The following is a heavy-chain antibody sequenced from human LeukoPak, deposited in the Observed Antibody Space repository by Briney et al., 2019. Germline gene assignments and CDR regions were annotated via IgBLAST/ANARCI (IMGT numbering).Heavy chain of an antibody. CDR2: INHSLNT. D-gene: IGHD2-15*01. CDR1: GGSFSGYY. CDR3: VTEAGYCNGGRCYGGWFDP. Sequence: SETLSLTCAVYGGSFSGYYWSWIRQAPGKGLEWMGEINHSLNTNYNPYLKSRVIISVDTSKNQFSLKLSSVTAADTAVYYCVTEAGYCNGGRCYGGWFDPWGQGTLVTVSS. V-gene: IGHV4-34*01. J-gene: IGHJ5*02.